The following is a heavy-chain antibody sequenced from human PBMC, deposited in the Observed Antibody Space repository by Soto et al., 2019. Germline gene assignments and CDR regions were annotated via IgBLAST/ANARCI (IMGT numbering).Heavy chain of an antibody. V-gene: IGHV3-23*01. CDR3: AKGKTTGWYYFDY. J-gene: IGHJ4*02. D-gene: IGHD6-19*01. CDR1: GFTFANYA. Sequence: VGSLRLSCAASGFTFANYAMSWVRQAPGKGLEWVAGISASGRDTYYADSVKDRFTISRDSSENTLYLQMNSLRAEDTAKYFCAKGKTTGWYYFDYWGQGTLVTVSS. CDR2: ISASGRDT.